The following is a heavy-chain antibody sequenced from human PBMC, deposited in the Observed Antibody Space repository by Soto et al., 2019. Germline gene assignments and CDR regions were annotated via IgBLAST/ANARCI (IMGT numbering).Heavy chain of an antibody. V-gene: IGHV1-18*01. J-gene: IGHJ3*02. CDR1: GYTFTSYG. D-gene: IGHD6-19*01. Sequence: ASVKVSCKASGYTFTSYGISWVRRAPGPGLESMGWISAYNGNINYAQKLQGRVTMTTDTSTSTAYMELRSLRSDDTAVYYCAREIEESSSGWYDAFDIWGQGTMVTVSS. CDR2: ISAYNGNI. CDR3: AREIEESSSGWYDAFDI.